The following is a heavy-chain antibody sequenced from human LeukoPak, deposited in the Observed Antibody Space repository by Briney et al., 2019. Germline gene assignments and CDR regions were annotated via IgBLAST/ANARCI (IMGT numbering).Heavy chain of an antibody. CDR3: ARGENYYGSGSYYNKFDY. V-gene: IGHV1-46*01. D-gene: IGHD3-10*01. CDR1: GGTFSSYA. CDR2: INPSGGST. J-gene: IGHJ4*02. Sequence: ASVKVSCKASGGTFSSYAISWVRQAPGQGLEWMGIINPSGGSTSYAQKFQGRVTMTRDTSTSTVYMELSSLRSEDTAVYYCARGENYYGSGSYYNKFDYWGQGTLVTVSS.